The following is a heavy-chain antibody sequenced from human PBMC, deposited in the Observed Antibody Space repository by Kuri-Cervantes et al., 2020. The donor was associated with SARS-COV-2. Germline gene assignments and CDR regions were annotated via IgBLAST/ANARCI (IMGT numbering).Heavy chain of an antibody. CDR3: ATQRGSSIITPVDS. CDR2: IYSGGST. Sequence: GESLKISCAASGFTVSSNYMSWVRQAPGKGLEWVSVIYSGGSTYYADSVKGRFTIPRDNSKNTLYLQMNSLRAEDTAVYYCATQRGSSIITPVDSWGQGTLVTVSS. V-gene: IGHV3-53*01. J-gene: IGHJ4*02. CDR1: GFTVSSNY. D-gene: IGHD3-16*01.